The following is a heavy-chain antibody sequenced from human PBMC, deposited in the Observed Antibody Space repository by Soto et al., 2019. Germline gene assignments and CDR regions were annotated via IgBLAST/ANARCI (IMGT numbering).Heavy chain of an antibody. V-gene: IGHV3-33*01. CDR3: ARDATVVNNWFDP. CDR2: IWYDGSNK. CDR1: GFTFSSYG. J-gene: IGHJ5*02. Sequence: GGSLRLSCAASGFTFSSYGMHWVRQAPGKGLEWVAVIWYDGSNKYYADSVKGRFTISRDNSKNTLYLQMNSLRAEDTAVYYCARDATVVNNWFDPWGQGTLVTVSS.